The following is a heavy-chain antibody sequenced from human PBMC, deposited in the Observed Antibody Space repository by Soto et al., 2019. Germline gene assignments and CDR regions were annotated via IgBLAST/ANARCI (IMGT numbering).Heavy chain of an antibody. CDR3: ARDRSSEEEPFDY. D-gene: IGHD6-6*01. CDR2: IIPIFGTT. CDR1: GGTFSSYD. Sequence: SVKVSCKASGGTFSSYDFTWVRQAPGQGLEWMGGIIPIFGTTNYAQNFQGRVTITADESTGTAYMDLSGLRSEDTAVYYCARDRSSEEEPFDYWGQGTLVTVSS. V-gene: IGHV1-69*13. J-gene: IGHJ4*02.